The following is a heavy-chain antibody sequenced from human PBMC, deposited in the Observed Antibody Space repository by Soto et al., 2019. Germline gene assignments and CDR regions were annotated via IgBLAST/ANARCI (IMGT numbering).Heavy chain of an antibody. CDR1: GFTFSSYG. J-gene: IGHJ4*02. D-gene: IGHD3-16*02. Sequence: PGGSLRLSCAASGFTFSSYGMHWVRQAPGKGLEWVAVISYDGSNRYYADSVKGRFTISRDNSKNTLYLQMNSLRAEDTAVYYCAKDHKLRLGELSSPPPGYWGQGALVTVSS. CDR3: AKDHKLRLGELSSPPPGY. CDR2: ISYDGSNR. V-gene: IGHV3-30*18.